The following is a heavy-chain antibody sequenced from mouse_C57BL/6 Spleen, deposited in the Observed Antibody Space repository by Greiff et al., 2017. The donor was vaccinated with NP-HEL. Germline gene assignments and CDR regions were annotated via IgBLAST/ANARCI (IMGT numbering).Heavy chain of an antibody. J-gene: IGHJ4*01. D-gene: IGHD4-1*01. CDR1: GYTFTSYW. V-gene: IGHV1-72*01. CDR2: IDPNSGGT. Sequence: VKLQQPGAELVKPGASVKLSCKASGYTFTSYWMHWVKQRPGRGLEWIGRIDPNSGGTKYNEKFKSKATLTVDKPSSTAYMQLSSLTSEDSAVYDCASELGPYYYAMDYWGQGTSVTVSS. CDR3: ASELGPYYYAMDY.